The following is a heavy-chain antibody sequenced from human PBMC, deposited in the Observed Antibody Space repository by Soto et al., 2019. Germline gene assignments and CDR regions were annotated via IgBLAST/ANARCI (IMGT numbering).Heavy chain of an antibody. Sequence: SETLSLTCTVSGGSVSTDYWSWIRQPPGKRLEYIGFIYNGGSPNYNPSLESRVTISPDTSKNQFSLKLSSVTAADTAVYYCARGEWFLRGYGMDVWGRGTTVTVSS. J-gene: IGHJ6*02. CDR1: GGSVSTDY. CDR2: IYNGGSP. CDR3: ARGEWFLRGYGMDV. D-gene: IGHD3-3*01. V-gene: IGHV4-59*02.